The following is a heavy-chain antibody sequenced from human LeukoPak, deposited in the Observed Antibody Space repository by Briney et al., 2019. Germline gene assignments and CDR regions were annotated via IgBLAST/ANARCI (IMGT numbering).Heavy chain of an antibody. CDR2: VISKTDGGTT. V-gene: IGHV3-15*01. CDR1: GFTFSNAW. CDR3: TTQADY. J-gene: IGHJ4*02. Sequence: KPGGSLRLSCAASGFTFSNAWMSWVRQAPGKGLEWVGRVISKTDGGTTDYAAPVKGRFTISRDDSKNTLYLQMNSLKTEDTAVYYRTTQADYWRQGTLVTVSS.